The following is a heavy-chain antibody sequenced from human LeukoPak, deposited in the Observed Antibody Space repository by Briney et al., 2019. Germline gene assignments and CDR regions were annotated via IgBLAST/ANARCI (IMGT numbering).Heavy chain of an antibody. CDR3: AGGTTFQI. Sequence: GSLRLSCAASGFTFSSYAMSWIRQPPGKGLEWIGEINHSGSTNYNPSLKSRVTISVDTSKNQFSLKLSSVTAADTAVYYCAGGTTFQIWGQGTMVTVSS. CDR1: GFTFSSYA. CDR2: INHSGST. D-gene: IGHD2-15*01. J-gene: IGHJ3*02. V-gene: IGHV4-34*08.